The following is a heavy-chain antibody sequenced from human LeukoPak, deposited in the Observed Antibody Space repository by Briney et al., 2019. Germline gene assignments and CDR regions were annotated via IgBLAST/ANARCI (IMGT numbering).Heavy chain of an antibody. Sequence: SETLSLTCAVYGGSFSGYYWSWIRQPPGKGLEWIGEINHSGSTNHNPSLKSRVTISVDTSKNQFSLKLSSVTAADTAVYYCARANGDYGYWGQGTLVTVSS. CDR2: INHSGST. J-gene: IGHJ4*02. CDR3: ARANGDYGY. CDR1: GGSFSGYY. V-gene: IGHV4-34*01. D-gene: IGHD4-17*01.